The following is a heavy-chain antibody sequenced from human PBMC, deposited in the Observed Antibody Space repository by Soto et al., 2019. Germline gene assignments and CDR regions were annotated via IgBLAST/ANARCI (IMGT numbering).Heavy chain of an antibody. CDR1: GYTFTSYG. D-gene: IGHD6-13*01. Sequence: QVQLVQSGAEVKKPGASVKLSCKASGYTFTSYGISWVRQAPGQGLEWMGWISAYNGNTNYAQKSQGRVTMTTDTATSTAYMELRSLRSDDTAVYYCARDSVRGSSWSNPFFDYWGQGTLVTVSS. CDR2: ISAYNGNT. J-gene: IGHJ4*02. CDR3: ARDSVRGSSWSNPFFDY. V-gene: IGHV1-18*01.